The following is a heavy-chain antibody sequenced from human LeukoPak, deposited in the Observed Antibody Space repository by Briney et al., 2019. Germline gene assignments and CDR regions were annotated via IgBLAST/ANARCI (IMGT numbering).Heavy chain of an antibody. CDR3: ARVFPVLRFLEWSPADV. J-gene: IGHJ6*04. D-gene: IGHD3-3*01. Sequence: SETLSLTCAVYGGSFSGYYWSWIRQPPGKGLEWIGEINHSGSTNYNPSLKSRVTISVDTSKNQFSLKLSSVTAADTAVYYCARVFPVLRFLEWSPADVWGKGTTVTVSS. V-gene: IGHV4-34*01. CDR1: GGSFSGYY. CDR2: INHSGST.